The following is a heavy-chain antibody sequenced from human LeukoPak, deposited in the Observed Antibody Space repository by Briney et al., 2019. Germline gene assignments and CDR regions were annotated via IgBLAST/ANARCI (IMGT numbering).Heavy chain of an antibody. CDR1: GFNFSGSA. CDR3: AREFDSSGYYFDY. V-gene: IGHV3-30-3*01. J-gene: IGHJ4*02. Sequence: GGSLRLSCAASGFNFSGSAMHWVRQAPGKGLEWVAVISYDGSNKYYADSVKGRFTISRDNSKNTLYLEMNSLRAEDTAVYYCAREFDSSGYYFDYWGQGTLVTVSS. CDR2: ISYDGSNK. D-gene: IGHD3-22*01.